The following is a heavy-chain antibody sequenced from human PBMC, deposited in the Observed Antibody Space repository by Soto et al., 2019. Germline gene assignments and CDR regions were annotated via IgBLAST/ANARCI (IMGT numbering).Heavy chain of an antibody. D-gene: IGHD3-22*01. CDR2: IKSKTDGGTT. V-gene: IGHV3-15*07. CDR3: TPRGVDYDSIGYFDY. J-gene: IGHJ4*02. CDR1: GFTFSNAW. Sequence: EVQLVESGGGLVKPGGSLRLSCAASGFTFSNAWMNWVRQAPGKGLEWVGRIKSKTDGGTTDYAAPVKGRFTISRDDSKNTLYLQMNSLKTEDTAVYYCTPRGVDYDSIGYFDYWGQGTLVTVSS.